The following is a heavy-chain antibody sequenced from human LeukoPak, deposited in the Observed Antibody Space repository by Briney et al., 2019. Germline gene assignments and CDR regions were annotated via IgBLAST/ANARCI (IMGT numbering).Heavy chain of an antibody. CDR1: GGSISSYY. J-gene: IGHJ3*02. CDR3: ARSYCGGDCSDAFDI. CDR2: IYSSGST. V-gene: IGHV4-59*01. D-gene: IGHD2-21*02. Sequence: SETLSLTCTVSGGSISSYYWSWIRQPPGKGLEWIGYIYSSGSTNYNPSLKSRITISVDTSKNQFSLKLSSVTAADTAVYYCARSYCGGDCSDAFDIWGQGTMVTVSS.